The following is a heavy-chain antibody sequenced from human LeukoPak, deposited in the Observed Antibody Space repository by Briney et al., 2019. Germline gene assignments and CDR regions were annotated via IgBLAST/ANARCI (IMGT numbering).Heavy chain of an antibody. CDR1: GGSFSGYY. CDR3: ARLGYDYVWGSYRSFYFDY. CDR2: INHSGST. V-gene: IGHV4-34*01. D-gene: IGHD3-16*02. Sequence: SETLSLTCAVYGGSFSGYYWSWIRQPPGKGLEWIGEINHSGSTNYNPSLKSRVTISVDTSRNQFSLKLSSVTAADTAVYYCARLGYDYVWGSYRSFYFDYWGQGTLVTVSS. J-gene: IGHJ4*02.